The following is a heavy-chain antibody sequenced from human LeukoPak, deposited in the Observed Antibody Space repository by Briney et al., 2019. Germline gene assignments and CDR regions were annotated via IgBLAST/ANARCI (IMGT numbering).Heavy chain of an antibody. CDR2: ISRSSTYI. D-gene: IGHD4-23*01. Sequence: GGSLRLSCAASGFTFSTYWMSWVRQAPGKGLEWVSCISRSSTYIYYADSMKGRFTISRDNAKNSLYLQMNSLRAEDTAVYFCARDFSGGTDDSYYHYYMDVWGKGTTVTVSS. J-gene: IGHJ6*03. V-gene: IGHV3-21*01. CDR1: GFTFSTYW. CDR3: ARDFSGGTDDSYYHYYMDV.